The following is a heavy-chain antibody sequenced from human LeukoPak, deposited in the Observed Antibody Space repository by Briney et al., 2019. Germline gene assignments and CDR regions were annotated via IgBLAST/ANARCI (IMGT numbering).Heavy chain of an antibody. J-gene: IGHJ4*02. CDR2: INPNSGGT. V-gene: IGHV1-2*06. CDR3: ARGDYDYVWGSYRDDY. CDR1: GYTFTGYY. D-gene: IGHD3-16*02. Sequence: ASVKVSCKASGYTFTGYYMHWMRQAPGQGLEWMGRINPNSGGTNYAQKFQGRVTMTRDTSISTAYMELRRLRSDDTAVYYCARGDYDYVWGSYRDDYWGQGTLVTVSS.